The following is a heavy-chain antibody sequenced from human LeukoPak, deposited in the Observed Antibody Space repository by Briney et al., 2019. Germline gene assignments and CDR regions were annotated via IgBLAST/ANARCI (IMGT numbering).Heavy chain of an antibody. Sequence: SETLSLTCTVSGGSITSGNFYWDWIRQPPGKGLEWLGTIYSGGTTYSNPSFKSRVAISVDTSKNHVSLKLSSVTAADTAVYYCARHGGDSNSWFHFDTGAREPWPPSP. V-gene: IGHV4-39*01. CDR3: ARHGGDSNSWFHFDT. CDR1: GGSITSGNFY. CDR2: IYSGGTT. D-gene: IGHD6-13*01. J-gene: IGHJ4*02.